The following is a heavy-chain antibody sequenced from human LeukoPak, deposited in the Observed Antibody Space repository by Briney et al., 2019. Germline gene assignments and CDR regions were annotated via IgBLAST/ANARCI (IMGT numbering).Heavy chain of an antibody. CDR2: MNPNSGNT. V-gene: IGHV1-8*03. CDR3: ARGRRRVCSSTSCRNWFDP. D-gene: IGHD2-2*01. Sequence: GASVKVSCKASGGTFSSYDINWVRQATGQGLEWMGWMNPNSGNTGYAQKFQGRVTITRNTSISTAYMELSSLRSEGTAVYYCARGRRRVCSSTSCRNWFDPWGQGTLVTVSS. CDR1: GGTFSSYD. J-gene: IGHJ5*02.